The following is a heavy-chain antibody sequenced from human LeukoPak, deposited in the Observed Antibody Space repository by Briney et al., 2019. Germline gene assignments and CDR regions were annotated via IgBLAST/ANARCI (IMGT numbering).Heavy chain of an antibody. CDR3: VCDWGLDY. J-gene: IGHJ4*02. D-gene: IGHD3-16*01. V-gene: IGHV3-49*04. CDR1: GFTFGDYA. CDR2: IRSKAYGGTI. Sequence: GGSLRLSCTASGFTFGDYAMTWVRQAPGKGLEWVGFIRSKAYGGTIEYAASVKGRFTISRDDSKSIAYLQMNSLRVEDTAFYHCVCDWGLDYWGQGTLVTVSS.